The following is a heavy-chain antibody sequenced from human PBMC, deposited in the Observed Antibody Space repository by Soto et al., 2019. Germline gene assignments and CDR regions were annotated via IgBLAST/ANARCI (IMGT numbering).Heavy chain of an antibody. V-gene: IGHV3-64*01. CDR1: GFTFSSYA. J-gene: IGHJ4*02. CDR3: ARGKAPTSARLGYCSGGSFRKGLYSFDY. D-gene: IGHD2-15*01. Sequence: GGSLRLSCAASGFTFSSYAMHWVRQAPGKGPEYVSAISSNGGSTYYANSVKGRFTISRDNSKNTLYLQMGSLRAEDMAVYYCARGKAPTSARLGYCSGGSFRKGLYSFDYSGQGTLVTVSS. CDR2: ISSNGGST.